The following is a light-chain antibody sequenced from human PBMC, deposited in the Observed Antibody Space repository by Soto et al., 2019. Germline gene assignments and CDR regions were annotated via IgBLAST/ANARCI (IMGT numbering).Light chain of an antibody. CDR2: KIS. CDR3: MQGTHWPPT. CDR1: QSPVHSDGKTF. V-gene: IGKV2-30*02. J-gene: IGKJ1*01. Sequence: EVVMTQSPLSLPVTLGQPASISCQSSQSPVHSDGKTFLSGFQQWPGQSPSRLIYKISNRDSGVPDRFSGSGSGSDFTLKISRVEAKDVGVYYCMQGTHWPPTLGHGTKVEIK.